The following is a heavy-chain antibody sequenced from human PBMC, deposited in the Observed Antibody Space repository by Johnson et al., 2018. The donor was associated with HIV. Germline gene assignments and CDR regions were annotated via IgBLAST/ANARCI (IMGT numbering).Heavy chain of an antibody. J-gene: IGHJ3*02. V-gene: IGHV3-30*19. CDR3: AREMNAGNDAFDI. CDR1: GFTFSSYA. Sequence: QVQLVESGGGVVQPGRSLRLSCAASGFTFSSYAMHWVRQAPGKGLEWVAVIWYDGSNNYYADSVKGRFTISRGNSKNTLYLQMNSLRAEDTAVYYCAREMNAGNDAFDIWGQGTMVTVSS. CDR2: IWYDGSNN.